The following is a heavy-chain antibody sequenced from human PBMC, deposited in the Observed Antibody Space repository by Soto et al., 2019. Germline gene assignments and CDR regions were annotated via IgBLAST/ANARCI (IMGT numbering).Heavy chain of an antibody. V-gene: IGHV1-8*01. CDR3: ARGRRTLKRTTQTVLRFLDYYYMDV. CDR2: MNPNSGNT. D-gene: IGHD3-3*01. Sequence: ASVKVSCKASGYTFTSYDINWVRQATGQGLEWMGWMNPNSGNTGYAQKFQGRVTMTRNTSIGTAYMELSSMRSEDTDVYYCARGRRTLKRTTQTVLRFLDYYYMDVWGKGTTVTVSS. J-gene: IGHJ6*03. CDR1: GYTFTSYD.